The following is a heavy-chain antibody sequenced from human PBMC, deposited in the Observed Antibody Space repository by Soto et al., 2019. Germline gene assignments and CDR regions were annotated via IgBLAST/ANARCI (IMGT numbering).Heavy chain of an antibody. CDR2: IYYSGST. Sequence: SETLSLPCTVSGGSISSGDYYWSWIRPPPGKGLEWIGYIYYSGSTYYNPSLKSRVTISVDTSKNQFSLKLSSVTAADTAVYYCARRYCSGGSCYFDYWGQGTLVTVSS. J-gene: IGHJ4*02. D-gene: IGHD2-15*01. V-gene: IGHV4-30-4*01. CDR3: ARRYCSGGSCYFDY. CDR1: GGSISSGDYY.